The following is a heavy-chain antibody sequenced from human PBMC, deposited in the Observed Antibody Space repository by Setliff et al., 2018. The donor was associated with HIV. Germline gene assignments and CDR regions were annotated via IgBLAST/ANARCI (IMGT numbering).Heavy chain of an antibody. Sequence: ASVKVSCKASGYTFTSYYMHWVRQAPAQGLEWMGIINPSGGSTGYAQKFQGRVTMTRDTSTSTVYMELSGLRSEDTAVYYCARDTGYYDSTVSPPYNWFDPWGQGTLVTVSS. CDR2: INPSGGST. D-gene: IGHD3-22*01. V-gene: IGHV1-46*01. CDR1: GYTFTSYY. CDR3: ARDTGYYDSTVSPPYNWFDP. J-gene: IGHJ5*02.